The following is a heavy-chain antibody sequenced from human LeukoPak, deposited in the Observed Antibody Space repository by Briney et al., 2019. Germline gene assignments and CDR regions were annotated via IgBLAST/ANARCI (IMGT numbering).Heavy chain of an antibody. CDR3: ARAYSSVASCDY. CDR2: ISSIGTTI. D-gene: IGHD6-19*01. J-gene: IGHJ4*02. V-gene: IGHV3-48*03. CDR1: GLRFSSYE. Sequence: GGSLRLSCVASGLRFSSYEMNWVRQAPGKGRDWVSYISSIGTTIYYAAVVKWRFTISRDNAKDTLNMQMNSLRADDTASCYCARAYSSVASCDYWGQGTLVTVSS.